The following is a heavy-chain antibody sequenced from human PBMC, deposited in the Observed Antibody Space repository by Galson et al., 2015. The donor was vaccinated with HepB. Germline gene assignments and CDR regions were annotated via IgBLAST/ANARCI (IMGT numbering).Heavy chain of an antibody. J-gene: IGHJ3*02. D-gene: IGHD3-22*01. Sequence: SLRLSCAVSGFTVSSNYMSWVRQAPGKGLEWVSVIYSGGSTYYADSVKGRFTISRDNSKNTLYLQMNSPRAEDTAVYYCARVIITMIVVVIQIEAFDIWGQGTMVTVSS. CDR2: IYSGGST. CDR3: ARVIITMIVVVIQIEAFDI. CDR1: GFTVSSNY. V-gene: IGHV3-66*02.